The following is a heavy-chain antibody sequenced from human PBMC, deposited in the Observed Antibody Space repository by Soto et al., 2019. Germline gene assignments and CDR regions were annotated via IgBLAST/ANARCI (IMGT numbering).Heavy chain of an antibody. CDR1: GYTFTSYS. CDR3: ASERSLCGDDAFDI. V-gene: IGHV1-18*01. Sequence: QVQLVQSGAEVKKPGASVKVSWKASGYTFTSYSISWVRQAPGQGLEWMGWISAYNGNTNYAQKLQGRVTMTTDTPTSTAYMEVRGLRSDDTAVYYCASERSLCGDDAFDIWGQGTMVTVSS. CDR2: ISAYNGNT. D-gene: IGHD3-10*02. J-gene: IGHJ3*02.